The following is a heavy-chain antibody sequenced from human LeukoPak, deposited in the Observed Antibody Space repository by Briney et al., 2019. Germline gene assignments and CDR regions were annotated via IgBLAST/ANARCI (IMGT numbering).Heavy chain of an antibody. CDR2: IYPADSDI. V-gene: IGHV5-51*01. CDR1: GYSINNYW. CDR3: ARQEYCSGASCYTWFDP. J-gene: IGHJ5*02. D-gene: IGHD2-15*01. Sequence: GESLKISCKGSGYSINNYWIAWVRQMPGKGLEWMGIIYPADSDIKYSPSFQGQVTISADKSISTAYLQWNSLKASDTAMYYCARQEYCSGASCYTWFDPWGQGTLVTVSS.